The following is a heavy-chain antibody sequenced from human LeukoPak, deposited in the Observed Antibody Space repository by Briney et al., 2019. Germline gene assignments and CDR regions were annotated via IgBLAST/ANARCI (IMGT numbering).Heavy chain of an antibody. CDR3: ASGTRGYSSDWYFDL. V-gene: IGHV4-39*07. CDR2: ISYAGST. D-gene: IGHD5-18*01. J-gene: IGHJ2*01. Sequence: SETLSLTCTVSGASISSTGSYWAWIRQPPGKGLDWIGTISYAGSTNYNPSLNTRVTISTDTSNNQFSLRLSSVTAADTAVYYCASGTRGYSSDWYFDLWGRGTLVTVSS. CDR1: GASISSTGSY.